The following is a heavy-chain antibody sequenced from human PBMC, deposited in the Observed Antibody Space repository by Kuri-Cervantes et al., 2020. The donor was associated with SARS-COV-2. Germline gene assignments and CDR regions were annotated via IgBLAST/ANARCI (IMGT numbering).Heavy chain of an antibody. J-gene: IGHJ4*02. Sequence: ESLKISCAVYGGSFSGYYWSWIRQPPGKGLEWIGEINHSGSTYYNPSLESRITISLDTSKNQFSLKLSSVTAADTAVYYCARHDAPYFEIDYWGQGTLVTVSS. D-gene: IGHD3-9*01. CDR3: ARHDAPYFEIDY. CDR1: GGSFSGYY. CDR2: INHSGST. V-gene: IGHV4-34*01.